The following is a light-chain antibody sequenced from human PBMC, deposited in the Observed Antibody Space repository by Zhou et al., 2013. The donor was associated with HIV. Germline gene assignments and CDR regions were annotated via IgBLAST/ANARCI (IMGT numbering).Light chain of an antibody. J-gene: IGKJ4*01. V-gene: IGKV1-8*01. CDR2: AAS. Sequence: AIRMTQSPSSFSASTGDRVTITCRASQGISSYLAWYQQKPGKAPKLLIYAASTLQSGVQSRFSGSGSGTDFTLTISSLQPEDVATYYCQKYNSGGLTFGGGTKVEIK. CDR1: QGISSY. CDR3: QKYNSGGLT.